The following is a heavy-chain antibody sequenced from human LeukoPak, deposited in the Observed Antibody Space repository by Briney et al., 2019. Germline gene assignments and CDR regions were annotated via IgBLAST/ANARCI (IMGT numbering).Heavy chain of an antibody. D-gene: IGHD5-18*01. CDR3: ARGRIQLWSYGMDV. J-gene: IGHJ6*02. CDR2: MNPNSGNT. Sequence: GASVKVSCKASGYTFTSYDTNWVRQATGQGLEWMGWMNPNSGNTGYAQKFQGRVTMTRNTSISTAYMELSSLRSEDTAVYYCARGRIQLWSYGMDVWGQGTTVTVSS. CDR1: GYTFTSYD. V-gene: IGHV1-8*01.